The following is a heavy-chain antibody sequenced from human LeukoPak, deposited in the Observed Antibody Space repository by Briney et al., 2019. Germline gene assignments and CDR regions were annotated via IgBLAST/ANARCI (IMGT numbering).Heavy chain of an antibody. Sequence: SETLSLTCTVSGGSISSYYWSWIRQPPGKGLEWIGYIYYSGSTNYNPSLKSRVTISVDTSKNQFFLKLSSVTAADTAVYYCARGLGGNYYDSSGFDYWGQGTLVTVSS. D-gene: IGHD3-22*01. CDR3: ARGLGGNYYDSSGFDY. J-gene: IGHJ4*02. CDR1: GGSISSYY. V-gene: IGHV4-59*01. CDR2: IYYSGST.